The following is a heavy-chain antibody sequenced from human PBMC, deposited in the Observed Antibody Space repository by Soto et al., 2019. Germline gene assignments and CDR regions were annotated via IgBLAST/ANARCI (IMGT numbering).Heavy chain of an antibody. Sequence: EVQLLESGGGLVQPGGSLRLSCAASGFTFSSYPLSWVRQAPGKGLEWVTAISGSGGSTYHADSVKGRFTISRDNSKNTLYLQMNSLRAEDTAVYYCAKDGSAVAGSRSKFGFDYWGQGTLVTVSS. J-gene: IGHJ4*02. CDR2: ISGSGGST. D-gene: IGHD6-19*01. CDR1: GFTFSSYP. V-gene: IGHV3-23*01. CDR3: AKDGSAVAGSRSKFGFDY.